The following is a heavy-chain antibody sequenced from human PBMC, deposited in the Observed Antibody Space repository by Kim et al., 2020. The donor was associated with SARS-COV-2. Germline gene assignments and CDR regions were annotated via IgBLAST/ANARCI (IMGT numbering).Heavy chain of an antibody. J-gene: IGHJ4*02. CDR1: GYSFTSYW. Sequence: GESLKISCKGSGYSFTSYWIGWVRQMPGKGLEWMGIIYPGDSDTRYSPSFQGQVTISADKSISTAYLQWSSLKASDTAMYYCARQGLQWGSLGDYFDYWGQGTLVTVSS. V-gene: IGHV5-51*01. CDR2: IYPGDSDT. D-gene: IGHD3-16*02. CDR3: ARQGLQWGSLGDYFDY.